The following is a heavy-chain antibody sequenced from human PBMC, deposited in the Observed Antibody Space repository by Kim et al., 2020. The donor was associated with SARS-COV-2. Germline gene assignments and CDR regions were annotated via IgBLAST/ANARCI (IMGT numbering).Heavy chain of an antibody. V-gene: IGHV4-34*01. J-gene: IGHJ4*02. D-gene: IGHD4-17*01. CDR3: ARVERVTTVTTRAYYFDY. Sequence: KSRVTISVDTSKNQFSLKLSSVTAADTAVYYCARVERVTTVTTRAYYFDYWGQGTLVTVSS.